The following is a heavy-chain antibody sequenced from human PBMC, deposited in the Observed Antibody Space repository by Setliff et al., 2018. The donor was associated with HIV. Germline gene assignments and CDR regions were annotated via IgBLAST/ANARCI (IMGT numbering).Heavy chain of an antibody. V-gene: IGHV3-48*04. CDR1: GFTFSSYA. CDR3: AREPHELRYFDWLLYPAYYYYGMDV. CDR2: ISGSGSAM. D-gene: IGHD3-9*01. J-gene: IGHJ6*02. Sequence: GGSLRLSCAASGFTFSSYAMSWVRQAPGKGLEWVSYISGSGSAMYYADSVEGRFTISRDNAKNSLYLQMNSLRAEDTAVYYCAREPHELRYFDWLLYPAYYYYGMDVWGQGTTVTVSS.